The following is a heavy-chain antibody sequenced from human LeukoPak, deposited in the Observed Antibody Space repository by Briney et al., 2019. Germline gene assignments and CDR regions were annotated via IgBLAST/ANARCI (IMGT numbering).Heavy chain of an antibody. CDR3: ASTEEGCSSTSCYETFDY. CDR2: ISSSSSYI. J-gene: IGHJ4*02. CDR1: GFTFSNGW. D-gene: IGHD2-2*01. Sequence: GGSLRLSCAASGFTFSNGWMNWVRQAPGKGLEWVSSISSSSSYIYYADSVKGRFTISRDNAKNSLYLQMNSLRVEDTAVYYCASTEEGCSSTSCYETFDYWGQGTLVTVSS. V-gene: IGHV3-21*01.